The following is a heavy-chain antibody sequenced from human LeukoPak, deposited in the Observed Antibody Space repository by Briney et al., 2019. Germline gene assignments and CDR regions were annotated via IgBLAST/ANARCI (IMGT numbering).Heavy chain of an antibody. V-gene: IGHV1-69*06. Sequence: SVKVSCKASVGTYSSYAISWVRQAPGQGLEWMGGIIPIFGTANYAQKFQGRVTITADKSTSTAYMELSSLRSEDTAVYYCASPAAHCGGDCYFDYWGQGTLVTVSS. CDR1: VGTYSSYA. J-gene: IGHJ4*02. CDR3: ASPAAHCGGDCYFDY. CDR2: IIPIFGTA. D-gene: IGHD2-21*02.